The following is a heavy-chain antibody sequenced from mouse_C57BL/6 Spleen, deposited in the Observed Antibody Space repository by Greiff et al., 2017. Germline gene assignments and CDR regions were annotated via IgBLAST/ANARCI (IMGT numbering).Heavy chain of an antibody. J-gene: IGHJ2*01. D-gene: IGHD3-3*01. CDR1: GYTFTSYC. V-gene: IGHV1-52*01. CDR3: GSRGDCDRHYFAY. CDR2: IDPSDSET. Sequence: VQLQQSGAELVRPGSSVKLSCKASGYTFTSYCMHWVKQRPIQGLEWIGNIDPSDSETHYNQKFKDKATLTVDTSSSTAYMQLSSLTSADSAVYYCGSRGDCDRHYFAYRRQGTTLTVSS.